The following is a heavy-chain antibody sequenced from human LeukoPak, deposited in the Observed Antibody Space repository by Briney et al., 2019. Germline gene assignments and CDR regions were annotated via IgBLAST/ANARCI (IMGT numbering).Heavy chain of an antibody. CDR2: IKRKTDGGTT. CDR1: GFTFSNAW. D-gene: IGHD2-21*02. V-gene: IGHV3-15*01. CDR3: TTHANCGGDCYPED. J-gene: IGHJ4*02. Sequence: GGSLRLSCAASGFTFSNAWMSWVRQAPGKGVEWGGCIKRKTDGGTTDYAAPVKGRFTISRDDSKNTLYLQMNSLKTEDTAVYYCTTHANCGGDCYPEDWGQGTLVTVSS.